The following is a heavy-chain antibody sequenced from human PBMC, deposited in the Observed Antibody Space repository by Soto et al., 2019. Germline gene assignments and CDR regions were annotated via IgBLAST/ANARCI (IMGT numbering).Heavy chain of an antibody. V-gene: IGHV1-69*01. D-gene: IGHD1-26*01. CDR2: IIPIFGTA. Sequence: QVQLVQSGAEVKKPGSSVKVSCKASGGTFSSYAISWVRQAPGQGLEWMGGIIPIFGTANYAQKFQGRVTITADESTSTAYMELSSLRSEDTAVYYCARCIVGAGKYYCYGMDVWGQGTTVTVSS. J-gene: IGHJ6*02. CDR1: GGTFSSYA. CDR3: ARCIVGAGKYYCYGMDV.